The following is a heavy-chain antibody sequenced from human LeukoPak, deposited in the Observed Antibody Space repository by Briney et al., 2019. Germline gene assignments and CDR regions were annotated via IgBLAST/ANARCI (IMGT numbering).Heavy chain of an antibody. D-gene: IGHD4/OR15-4a*01. Sequence: ASVKVSCKASGYTFTNYGISWVRQAPGQGLEWMGWISAYNGNTNYAQRLQDRVTVTTETSTSTAYMELRSLRPDDTAIYYCARKPTAYPNDYWGQGTLVTVSS. J-gene: IGHJ4*02. CDR1: GYTFTNYG. CDR3: ARKPTAYPNDY. V-gene: IGHV1-18*04. CDR2: ISAYNGNT.